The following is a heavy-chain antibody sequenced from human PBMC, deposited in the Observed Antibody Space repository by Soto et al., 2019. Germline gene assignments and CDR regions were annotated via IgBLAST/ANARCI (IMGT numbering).Heavy chain of an antibody. CDR3: ARRYYDFWSGYYPLDY. CDR2: MNPNSGNT. J-gene: IGHJ4*02. D-gene: IGHD3-3*01. V-gene: IGHV1-8*01. CDR1: GYTFTSYA. Sequence: ASVKISCKASGYTFTSYAINWVRQATGQGLEWMGWMNPNSGNTGYAQKFQGRVTMTRNTSISTAYMELSSLRSEDTAVYYCARRYYDFWSGYYPLDYWGQGTLVTVSS.